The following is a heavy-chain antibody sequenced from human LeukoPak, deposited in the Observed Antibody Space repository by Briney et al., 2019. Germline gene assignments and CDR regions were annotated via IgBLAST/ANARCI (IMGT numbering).Heavy chain of an antibody. D-gene: IGHD3-22*01. J-gene: IGHJ4*02. CDR3: ARALSSGHGGFDY. CDR2: ISSSSSYI. CDR1: GFTFSSYS. V-gene: IGHV3-21*01. Sequence: GGSLRLSCAASGFTFSSYSMNWVRQAPGKGLEWVSSISSSSSYIYYADSVKGRFTISRDNAKNSLYLQVNSLRAEDTAVYYCARALSSGHGGFDYWGRGTLVTVSS.